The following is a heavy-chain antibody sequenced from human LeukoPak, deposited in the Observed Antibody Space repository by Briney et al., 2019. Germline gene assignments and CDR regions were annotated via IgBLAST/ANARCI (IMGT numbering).Heavy chain of an antibody. CDR2: IRGSGGGT. Sequence: GGSLRLSCAASGFTFSNYGMSWVRQAPGKGLEWVSVIRGSGGGTYYADSVKGRFTISRDNSKNTVYLQMNSLRAEDTAVYYCVKARMPHCGTDCLDPWGQGTLVTVSS. CDR3: VKARMPHCGTDCLDP. V-gene: IGHV3-23*01. J-gene: IGHJ5*02. D-gene: IGHD2-21*02. CDR1: GFTFSNYG.